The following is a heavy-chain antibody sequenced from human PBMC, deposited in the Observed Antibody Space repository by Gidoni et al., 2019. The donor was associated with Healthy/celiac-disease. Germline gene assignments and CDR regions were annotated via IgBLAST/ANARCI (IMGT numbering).Heavy chain of an antibody. V-gene: IGHV3-21*01. Sequence: EVQLVESGGGLVKPGGSLRLSCAASGFTFSSYSMNWVRQAPGKGLEWVSSISSSSSSIYYADSVKGRFTISRDNAKNSMYLQMNSLRAEDTAVYYCARLYCSGGSCYSTVDYWGQGTLVTVSS. CDR1: GFTFSSYS. CDR2: ISSSSSSI. CDR3: ARLYCSGGSCYSTVDY. J-gene: IGHJ4*02. D-gene: IGHD2-15*01.